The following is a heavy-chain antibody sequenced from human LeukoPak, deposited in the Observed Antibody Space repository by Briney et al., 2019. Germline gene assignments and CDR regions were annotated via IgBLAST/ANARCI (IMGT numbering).Heavy chain of an antibody. Sequence: PSETLSLTCTVSGGSISSSSYYWGWIRQSPGRGLEWIGNIYYRGRTDYDPSLKSRVTISVDTSKNQFSLKLNSVTAADTTVYYCARLSCTTTSCHFDYWGQGTLVTVPS. CDR2: IYYRGRT. D-gene: IGHD2-2*01. V-gene: IGHV4-39*01. CDR1: GGSISSSSYY. CDR3: ARLSCTTTSCHFDY. J-gene: IGHJ4*02.